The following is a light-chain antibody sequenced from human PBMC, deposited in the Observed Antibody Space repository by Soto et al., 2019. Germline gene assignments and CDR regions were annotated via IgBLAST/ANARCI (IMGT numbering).Light chain of an antibody. CDR1: SSDVGGYNY. J-gene: IGLJ1*01. CDR3: SSYAGSNFYV. Sequence: QSALTQPPSASGSPGQSVTISCTGTSSDVGGYNYVSWYQQHPGKAPKLMIYDVSKRPSGVPDRFSGSKSGNTASLTVSGLQAEDEADYYCSSYAGSNFYVFGTGTKVTVL. CDR2: DVS. V-gene: IGLV2-8*01.